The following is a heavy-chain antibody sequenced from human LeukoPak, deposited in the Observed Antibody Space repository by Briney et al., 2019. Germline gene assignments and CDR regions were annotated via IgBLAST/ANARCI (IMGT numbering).Heavy chain of an antibody. Sequence: GGTLRLSCAASGFTVSSNYMSWVRQAPGKGLEWVSVIYSGGSTYYADSVKGRFTISRDNSKNTLYLQMNSLRAEDTAVYYCASTFYGDSPPYWGQGTLVTVSS. J-gene: IGHJ4*02. D-gene: IGHD4-17*01. CDR2: IYSGGST. CDR3: ASTFYGDSPPY. CDR1: GFTVSSNY. V-gene: IGHV3-66*01.